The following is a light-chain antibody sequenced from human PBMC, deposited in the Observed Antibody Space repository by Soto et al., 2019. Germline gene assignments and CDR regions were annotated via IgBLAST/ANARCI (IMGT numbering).Light chain of an antibody. V-gene: IGKV3D-15*02. J-gene: IGKJ5*01. Sequence: EIVMTQSPATLSVSPGEGATLSCRASQSIGINFAWYQQKPGQAPRLLIYGASTRATGIPARFSGSGSGTEFTLTISRLEPEDFALYYCQQHDILPITFGQGTRLEIK. CDR3: QQHDILPIT. CDR1: QSIGIN. CDR2: GAS.